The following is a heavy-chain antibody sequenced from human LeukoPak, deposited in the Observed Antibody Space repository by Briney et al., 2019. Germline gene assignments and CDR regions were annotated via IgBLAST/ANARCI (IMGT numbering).Heavy chain of an antibody. V-gene: IGHV3-30*02. Sequence: GGSLRLSCAASGFTFSKHGIHWVRQAPGKGLEWVAFIRYDGSNKYHAESVEGRFTISRDNSKNTLYLQMNSLRAEDTAVYYCAIHGGPGYSGYDFDYWGQGTLVTVSS. CDR3: AIHGGPGYSGYDFDY. D-gene: IGHD5-12*01. CDR1: GFTFSKHG. J-gene: IGHJ4*02. CDR2: IRYDGSNK.